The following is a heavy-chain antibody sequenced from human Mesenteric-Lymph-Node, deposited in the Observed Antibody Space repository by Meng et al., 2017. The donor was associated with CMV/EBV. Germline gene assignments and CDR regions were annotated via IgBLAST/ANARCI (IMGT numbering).Heavy chain of an antibody. D-gene: IGHD2-2*01. V-gene: IGHV3-33*03. J-gene: IGHJ4*02. CDR2: ISFDGSDK. CDR1: GFTFSSYG. CDR3: AKDVYCSSSSCTSSFDH. Sequence: GGSLRLSCAASGFTFSSYGMHWVRQAPGKGLEWVAFISFDGSDKYSADSVKGRFIISRDNSKNTLYLQMNSLRAEDTALYCSAKDVYCSSSSCTSSFDHWGQGALVTVSS.